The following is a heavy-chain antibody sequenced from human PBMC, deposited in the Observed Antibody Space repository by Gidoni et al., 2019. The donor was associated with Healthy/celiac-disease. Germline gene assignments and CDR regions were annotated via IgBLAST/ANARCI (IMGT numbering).Heavy chain of an antibody. CDR1: GFTVSSNY. J-gene: IGHJ4*02. Sequence: EVQLVESGGGLVQPGGSLRLSCAASGFTVSSNYMSWVRQAPGKGLEWVSVIYSGGSTYYADSVKGRFTISRDNSKNTLYLQMNSLRAEDTAVYYCAGPPLTGITGMGHWGQGTLVTVSS. CDR3: AGPPLTGITGMGH. CDR2: IYSGGST. D-gene: IGHD1-20*01. V-gene: IGHV3-66*04.